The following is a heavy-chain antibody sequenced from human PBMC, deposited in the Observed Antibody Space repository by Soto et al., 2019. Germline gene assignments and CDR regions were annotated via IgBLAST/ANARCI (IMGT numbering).Heavy chain of an antibody. CDR2: ISGSGGST. CDR1: GFTFSSYA. V-gene: IGHV3-23*01. J-gene: IGHJ3*02. D-gene: IGHD2-8*01. CDR3: AKVSSTPIVLMVYALYDAFDI. Sequence: GGSLRLSCAASGFTFSSYAMSWVRQAPGKGLEWVSAISGSGGSTYYADSVKGRFTISRDNSKNTLYLQMNSLRAEDTAVYYCAKVSSTPIVLMVYALYDAFDIWGQGTMVTVSS.